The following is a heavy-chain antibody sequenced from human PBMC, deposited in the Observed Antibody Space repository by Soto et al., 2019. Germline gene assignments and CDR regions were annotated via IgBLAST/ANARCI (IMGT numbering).Heavy chain of an antibody. CDR2: IYYSGST. J-gene: IGHJ6*02. V-gene: IGHV4-39*01. CDR1: GGSISSSSYY. CDR3: ARGEKDYYYGMDV. D-gene: IGHD3-10*01. Sequence: QLQLQESGPGLVKPSETLSLTCTVSGGSISSSSYYWGWIRQPPGKGLEWIGSIYYSGSTYYNPSLKSRVTISVDTSKNQFSLKLSSVTAADTAVYYCARGEKDYYYGMDVWGQGTTVTVSS.